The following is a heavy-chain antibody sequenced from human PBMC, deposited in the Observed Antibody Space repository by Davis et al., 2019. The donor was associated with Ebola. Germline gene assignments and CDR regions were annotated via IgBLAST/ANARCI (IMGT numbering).Heavy chain of an antibody. D-gene: IGHD3-10*01. Sequence: GESLKISCAASGFTFSSYSMNWVRQAPGKGLEWVSVIYSGGSTYYADSVKGRFTISRDNSKNTLYLQMNSLRAEDTAVYYCARDRVTMVQGVIKSSRADYWGQGTQVTVSS. V-gene: IGHV3-66*01. J-gene: IGHJ4*02. CDR3: ARDRVTMVQGVIKSSRADY. CDR1: GFTFSSYS. CDR2: IYSGGST.